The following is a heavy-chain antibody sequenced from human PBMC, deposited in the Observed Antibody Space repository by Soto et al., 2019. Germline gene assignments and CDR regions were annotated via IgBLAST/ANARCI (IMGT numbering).Heavy chain of an antibody. J-gene: IGHJ4*02. Sequence: PGGSLRLSCEGSGFTFSAYAMNWVRQAPGKGLEWVSYISSRGDTLYYADSVKGRLTISRDNAKNSVYLQVNNLRDEDTAVYYCARESEDLTSNFDYWGQGTLVTVSS. CDR1: GFTFSAYA. CDR2: ISSRGDTL. V-gene: IGHV3-48*02. CDR3: ARESEDLTSNFDY.